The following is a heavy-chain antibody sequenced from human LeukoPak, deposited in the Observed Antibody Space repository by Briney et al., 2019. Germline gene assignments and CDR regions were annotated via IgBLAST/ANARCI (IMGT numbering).Heavy chain of an antibody. D-gene: IGHD3-22*01. CDR3: AKTYYYDSSGFDAFDI. CDR1: GFTFSSYG. CDR2: ISGSGGST. V-gene: IGHV3-23*01. Sequence: GGSLRLSCAASGFTFSSYGMSWVRQAPGKGLEWVSAISGSGGSTYYADSVKGRFTISRDNSKNTLYLQMNSLRAEDTAVYYCAKTYYYDSSGFDAFDIWGQGTMVTVSS. J-gene: IGHJ3*02.